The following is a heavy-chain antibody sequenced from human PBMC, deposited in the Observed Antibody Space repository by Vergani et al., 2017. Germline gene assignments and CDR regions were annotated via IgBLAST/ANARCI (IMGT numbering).Heavy chain of an antibody. CDR3: ARLAAAAGDWYFDL. CDR1: GGSISGTSYY. Sequence: QLQLQGSGPGLVKPSETLSLTCTVSGGSISGTSYYWGWIRQPPGKGLEWIGSIFYSGSTYYNPSLKSRVTISVDTSKNQFSLKLNSVTAADTAVYYCARLAAAAGDWYFDLWGRGSLVTVSS. D-gene: IGHD6-13*01. CDR2: IFYSGST. V-gene: IGHV4-39*01. J-gene: IGHJ2*01.